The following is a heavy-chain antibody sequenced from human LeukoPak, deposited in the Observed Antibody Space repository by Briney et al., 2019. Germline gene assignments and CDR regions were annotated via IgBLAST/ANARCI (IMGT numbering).Heavy chain of an antibody. J-gene: IGHJ6*03. CDR2: ITRGSIYT. D-gene: IGHD1-26*01. CDR1: GFTFSSYE. Sequence: DPGGSLRLSCAASGFTFSSYEVNWVRQTPGKGLEWVSSITRGSIYTFYADSVKGRFTISRDNAKNSLSLQMNSLRAEDTAVYYCARDPYSGSYGDDYYYYMDVWGKGTTVTISS. CDR3: ARDPYSGSYGDDYYYYMDV. V-gene: IGHV3-21*01.